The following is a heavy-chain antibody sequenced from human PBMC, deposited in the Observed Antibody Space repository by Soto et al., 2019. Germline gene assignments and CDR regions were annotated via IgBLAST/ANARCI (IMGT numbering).Heavy chain of an antibody. D-gene: IGHD2-2*01. V-gene: IGHV1-69*01. CDR3: ARSQGSSTSLEIYYYYYYGMEV. CDR1: GGTFSSYA. J-gene: IGHJ6*02. Sequence: QVQLVQSGAEVKKPGSSVKVSCKASGGTFSSYAISWVRQAPGQGLEWMGGIIPISDTTNYAQKFQGRVTITADESTSTAYMELSSRRSEDTAVYYCARSQGSSTSLEIYYYYYYGMEVWGQGTTVTVSS. CDR2: IIPISDTT.